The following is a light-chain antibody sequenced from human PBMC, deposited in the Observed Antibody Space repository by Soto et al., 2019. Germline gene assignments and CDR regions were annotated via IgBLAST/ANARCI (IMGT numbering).Light chain of an antibody. CDR2: KAS. Sequence: DIPMTQSPSTLSASVGDRVTITCRASQSISSWLAWYQQKPGKAPKLLIYKASSLESGVPSRFSGSVSGTEFTLTISSLQPDDFATYYCQQYNSYSRTFGQGTKVEIK. CDR1: QSISSW. J-gene: IGKJ1*01. V-gene: IGKV1-5*03. CDR3: QQYNSYSRT.